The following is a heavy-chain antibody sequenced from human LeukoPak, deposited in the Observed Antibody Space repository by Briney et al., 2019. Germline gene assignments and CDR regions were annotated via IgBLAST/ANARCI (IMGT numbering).Heavy chain of an antibody. CDR2: INPNSGGT. J-gene: IGHJ3*02. CDR1: GYTFTGYY. D-gene: IGHD1-1*01. CDR3: ARDLGRQPDAFDI. V-gene: IGHV1-2*06. Sequence: ASVKVSCKASGYTFTGYYMHWVRQAPGQGLEWMGRINPNSGGTNYAQKFQGRVTMTRDTSISTAYMELSRLRSDDTAVYYCARDLGRQPDAFDIWDQGTMVTVSS.